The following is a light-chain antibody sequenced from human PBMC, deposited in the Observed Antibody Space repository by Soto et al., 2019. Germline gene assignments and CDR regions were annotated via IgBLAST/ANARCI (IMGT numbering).Light chain of an antibody. CDR1: QSVPNNY. CDR3: QQCARSPLT. J-gene: IGKJ1*01. CDR2: DAL. V-gene: IGKV3-20*01. Sequence: IVLTQSPGTLSLSPGERVTLSCRASQSVPNNYLAWYQQKPGQAPRLLIYDALNRANGISDRFTGSGSGTDFTLTISRLEPEDSAVYYCQQCARSPLTFGQGTKVEIK.